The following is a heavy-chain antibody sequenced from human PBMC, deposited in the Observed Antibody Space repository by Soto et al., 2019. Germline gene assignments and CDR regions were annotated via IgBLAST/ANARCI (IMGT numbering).Heavy chain of an antibody. CDR1: GGSVRSSDFY. CDR2: IYYSGGT. Sequence: QVQLQESGPGLVKPSQTLSLTCTVSGGSVRSSDFYWTWIRQPPGKGLEWIGCIYYSGGTYYNPSLKSRLTISLDTSKNQVSLKLTSVTAADTTVYYCGGAGDFDYWGRGTLVTVSS. CDR3: GGAGDFDY. V-gene: IGHV4-30-4*01. D-gene: IGHD4-17*01. J-gene: IGHJ4*02.